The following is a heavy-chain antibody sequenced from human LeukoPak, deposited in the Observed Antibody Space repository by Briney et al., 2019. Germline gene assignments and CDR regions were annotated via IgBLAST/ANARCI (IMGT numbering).Heavy chain of an antibody. CDR1: GFSLSSSGLG. D-gene: IGHD3-10*01. Sequence: SGPTLVNPTQTLTLTCTFSGFSLSSSGLGVGWIRQPPGKALEWLALIYWDDDKRYGPSLKRRLTITKDTSKNQEVLTMTNMDPVDTATYYCAHTYYFGLGSYYNWYFQHWGQGTLVTVSS. J-gene: IGHJ1*01. V-gene: IGHV2-5*05. CDR2: IYWDDDK. CDR3: AHTYYFGLGSYYNWYFQH.